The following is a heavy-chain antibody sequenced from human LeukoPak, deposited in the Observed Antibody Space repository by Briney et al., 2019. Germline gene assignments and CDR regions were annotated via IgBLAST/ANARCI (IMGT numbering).Heavy chain of an antibody. CDR1: AYSISSGYY. V-gene: IGHV4-38-2*02. CDR2: IYHSGST. J-gene: IGHJ3*02. Sequence: PSETLSLTCTVSAYSISSGYYWGWIRQPPGKGLEWIGSIYHSGSTYYNPSLKSRVTISVDTSKNQFSLKLSSVTAADTAVYYCARIRRDSYGHDGFDIWGQGTMVTVSS. CDR3: ARIRRDSYGHDGFDI. D-gene: IGHD5-18*01.